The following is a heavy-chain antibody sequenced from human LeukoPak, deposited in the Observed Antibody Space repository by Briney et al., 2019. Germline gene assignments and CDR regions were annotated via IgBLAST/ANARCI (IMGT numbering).Heavy chain of an antibody. V-gene: IGHV3-23*01. CDR1: GFTFTSYA. Sequence: GGSLRLSCAASGFTFTSYAMSWVRQAPGKGLEWVSAITGSGGTTYYADFVKSRFTISRDNSKNTLYLQMNGLRVEDTAVYYSTKMQGYFDYWGHGTLVTVSS. CDR3: TKMQGYFDY. J-gene: IGHJ4*01. CDR2: ITGSGGTT.